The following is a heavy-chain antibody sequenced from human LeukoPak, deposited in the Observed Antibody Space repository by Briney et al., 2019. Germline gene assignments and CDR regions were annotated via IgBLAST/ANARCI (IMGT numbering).Heavy chain of an antibody. V-gene: IGHV4-34*01. J-gene: IGHJ2*01. Sequence: SETLSLTCAVYGGSFSGYYWSWIRQPPGKGLEWIGEINHSGSTNYNPSLKSRVTISVDTSKNQFSLKLSSVTAADTAVYYCARIRIGYFDLWGRGTLVTVSS. CDR3: ARIRIGYFDL. D-gene: IGHD3-16*02. CDR1: GGSFSGYY. CDR2: INHSGST.